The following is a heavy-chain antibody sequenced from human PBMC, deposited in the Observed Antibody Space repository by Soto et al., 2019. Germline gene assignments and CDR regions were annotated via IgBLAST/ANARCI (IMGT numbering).Heavy chain of an antibody. CDR1: GYTFTSYG. D-gene: IGHD1-1*01. V-gene: IGHV1-18*04. J-gene: IGHJ5*02. Sequence: ASVKVSCKASGYTFTSYGISWVRQAPGQGLEWMGWISAYNGNTNYAQKLQGRVTITTDTSTSTAYMELRSLRSDDTAVYYCARDSRDRYNWNDEGSWFDPWGQGTLVTVSS. CDR3: ARDSRDRYNWNDEGSWFDP. CDR2: ISAYNGNT.